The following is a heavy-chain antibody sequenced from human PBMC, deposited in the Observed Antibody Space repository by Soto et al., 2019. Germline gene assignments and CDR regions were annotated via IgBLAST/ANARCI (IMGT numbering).Heavy chain of an antibody. CDR2: IDWDEDR. V-gene: IGHV2-70*04. CDR1: GFSLSTSGMR. D-gene: IGHD3-22*01. Sequence: SGPTLVNPTETLTLTCTFSGFSLSTSGMRVSWIRQAPGKALEWLARIDWDEDRFYSTSLKTRLTISKDTSKNQVVLTMTKMDPVDTATYYCARMRSDYDSSGLDYWGQGILVPVSS. CDR3: ARMRSDYDSSGLDY. J-gene: IGHJ4*02.